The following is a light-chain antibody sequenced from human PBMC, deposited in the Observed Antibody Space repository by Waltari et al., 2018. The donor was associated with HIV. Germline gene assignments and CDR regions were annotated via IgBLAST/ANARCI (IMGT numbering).Light chain of an antibody. CDR3: QSYDSTLTGWV. CDR2: GNS. J-gene: IGLJ3*02. CDR1: TSNLAARSA. V-gene: IGLV1-40*01. Sequence: QCVMTPPPSASGPPGQRVTLSCSGNTSNLAARSAVQWYQHLPGRAPKVLIYGNSNRPAGVPDRFSGSKSGTSASLAITGLQAEDEADYYCQSYDSTLTGWVFGGGTILTVL.